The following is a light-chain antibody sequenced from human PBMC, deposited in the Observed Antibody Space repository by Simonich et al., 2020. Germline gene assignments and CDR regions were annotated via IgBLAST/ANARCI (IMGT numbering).Light chain of an antibody. Sequence: QSALTQPRSVSGSPGQSVTISCTGTISDVGGYNYVTRYQQHPGKAPKLIIYDVSKRPSGVPDRFSGAKSGNTASLTISGLQAEDEADYYCSSYTSSSLVVFGGGTKLTVL. CDR1: ISDVGGYNY. V-gene: IGLV2-11*01. CDR2: DVS. CDR3: SSYTSSSLVV. J-gene: IGLJ2*01.